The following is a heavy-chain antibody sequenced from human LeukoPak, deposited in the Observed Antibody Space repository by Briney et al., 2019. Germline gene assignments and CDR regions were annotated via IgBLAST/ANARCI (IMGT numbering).Heavy chain of an antibody. CDR1: GDSISSWY. CDR3: ARRLAGWTGWQQLVGGVDY. CDR2: IYYSGTT. D-gene: IGHD6-13*01. V-gene: IGHV4-59*01. Sequence: SETLSLTCTVSGDSISSWYWSWIRQPPGKGLEWIGYIYYSGTTYYNPSLKSRVSISFDTSKNQFSLKLSSVTAADTAVYYCARRLAGWTGWQQLVGGVDYWGQGTLVTVSS. J-gene: IGHJ4*02.